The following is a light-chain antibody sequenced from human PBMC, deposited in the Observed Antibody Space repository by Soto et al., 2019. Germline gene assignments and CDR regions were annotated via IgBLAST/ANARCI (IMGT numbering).Light chain of an antibody. CDR3: QQYGNSPQT. CDR2: AAS. J-gene: IGKJ1*01. V-gene: IGKV3-20*01. Sequence: EIVLTQSPGTLSLSPGERATLSCRASQTVISSFLAWYQQTPGQPPRLLIYAASSRATGIPDRFSGSGSGTDFTLTIGRLEPEDFAVYYCQQYGNSPQTFGQGTKVDI. CDR1: QTVISSF.